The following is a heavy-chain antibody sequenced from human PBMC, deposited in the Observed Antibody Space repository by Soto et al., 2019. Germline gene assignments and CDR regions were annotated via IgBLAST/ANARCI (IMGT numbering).Heavy chain of an antibody. CDR2: INVGNGNT. J-gene: IGHJ4*02. CDR3: AREMVRGVGSDY. CDR1: EYTFTDFP. D-gene: IGHD3-10*01. Sequence: QVQLVQSGAEVKEPGASVKVSCKASEYTFTDFPMHWVRQAPGQRLEWMGWINVGNGNTQYSQKFQGRVTITRDTSASTAYMELSSLRSEDTAVYYCAREMVRGVGSDYWGQGTLVTVSS. V-gene: IGHV1-3*01.